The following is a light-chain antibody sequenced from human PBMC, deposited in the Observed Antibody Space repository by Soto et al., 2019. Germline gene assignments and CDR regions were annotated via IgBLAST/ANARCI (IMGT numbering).Light chain of an antibody. Sequence: QSVLTQPASVSGSPGQSITISCTGTSSDVGYYHYVSWYQHHPGKAPKLMIYDVDNRPSGVSDRFSGSKSGNTASLTISGLQAEDEADYYCNSYTSSGTYVLFGGGTKLTVL. CDR3: NSYTSSGTYVL. J-gene: IGLJ2*01. CDR2: DVD. V-gene: IGLV2-14*03. CDR1: SSDVGYYHY.